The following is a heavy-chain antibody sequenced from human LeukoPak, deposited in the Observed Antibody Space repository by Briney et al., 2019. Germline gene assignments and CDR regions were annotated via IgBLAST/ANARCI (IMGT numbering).Heavy chain of an antibody. D-gene: IGHD2-15*01. J-gene: IGHJ4*02. CDR1: GFTFSIYS. CDR2: ISCSRTTI. CDR3: AKAPVTSCRGAFCYPFDY. V-gene: IGHV3-48*01. Sequence: PGGSLRLSCAASGFTFSIYSMNWVRQAPGKGLEWVSFISCSRTTIYYADSVKGRLTISCDNAKNSLYLQMNSLRAEDAAVYYCAKAPVTSCRGAFCYPFDYWGQGTLVTVSS.